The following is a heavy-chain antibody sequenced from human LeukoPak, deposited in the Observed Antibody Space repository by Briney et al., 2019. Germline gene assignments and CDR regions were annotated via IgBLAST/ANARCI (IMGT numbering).Heavy chain of an antibody. J-gene: IGHJ6*02. CDR2: INSDGSST. CDR3: ARVGTTSNFYYYYGMDV. CDR1: RFTFSSYW. Sequence: GGSLRLSCAASRFTFSSYWMHWVRQAPGKGLVWVSRINSDGSSTTYADSVKGRFTISRDNAKNTLYLQMNSLRAEDTAVYYCARVGTTSNFYYYYGMDVWGQGTTVTVSS. D-gene: IGHD2/OR15-2a*01. V-gene: IGHV3-74*01.